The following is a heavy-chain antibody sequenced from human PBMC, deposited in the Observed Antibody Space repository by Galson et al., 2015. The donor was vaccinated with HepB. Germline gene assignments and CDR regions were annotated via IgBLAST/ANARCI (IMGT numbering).Heavy chain of an antibody. CDR2: ISGSGGST. CDR1: GFTFSSYA. CDR3: AKDPRIVGATTRDAFDI. J-gene: IGHJ3*02. V-gene: IGHV3-23*01. D-gene: IGHD1-26*01. Sequence: SLRLSCAASGFTFSSYAMSWVRQAPGKGLEWVSAISGSGGSTYYADSVKGRFTISRDNSKNTLYLQMNSLRAEDTAVYYCAKDPRIVGATTRDAFDIWGQGTMVTVSS.